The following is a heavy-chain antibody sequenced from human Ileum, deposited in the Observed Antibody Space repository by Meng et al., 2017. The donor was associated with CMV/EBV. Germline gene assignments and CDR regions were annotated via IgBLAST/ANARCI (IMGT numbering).Heavy chain of an antibody. CDR2: ISGSGSTI. J-gene: IGHJ6*02. CDR3: ARVSAAAGGGYYYYGMDV. V-gene: IGHV3-48*03. CDR1: EITFIKYQ. Sequence: GGSLRLSCEASEITFIKYQMNWVRLAPGKGLEWVSSISGSGSTIYYADSVKGRFTISRDNARNSLFLQMNSLRAEDTAVYYCARVSAAAGGGYYYYGMDVWGQGTTVTVSS. D-gene: IGHD6-13*01.